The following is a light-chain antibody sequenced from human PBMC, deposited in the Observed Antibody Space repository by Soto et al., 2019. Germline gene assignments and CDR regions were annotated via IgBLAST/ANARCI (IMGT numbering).Light chain of an antibody. CDR2: DAS. J-gene: IGKJ1*01. CDR3: QHYSSVWA. CDR1: QSISSW. Sequence: DIQMTQSPSTLSASVGDRVTITCRASQSISSWLAWYQQKPGKAPKLLIYDASSLESGVPQRFSGSGSGTEFTLTISSLQSDDFATYYCQHYSSVWAFGQGTKVDIK. V-gene: IGKV1-5*01.